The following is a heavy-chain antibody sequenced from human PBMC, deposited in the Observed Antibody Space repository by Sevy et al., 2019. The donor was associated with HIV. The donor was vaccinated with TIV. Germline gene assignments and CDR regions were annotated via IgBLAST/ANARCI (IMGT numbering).Heavy chain of an antibody. CDR2: IKLDGSEK. CDR3: ARDCNSATCLWGLDV. V-gene: IGHV3-7*03. J-gene: IGHJ6*02. Sequence: GGSLRLSCAASGFTFNRYWMSWVRQAPGKGLQWVANIKLDGSEKYYLDSVRGRFTISRDSAKNSLYLQMNSLRAEDTAVYYCARDCNSATCLWGLDVWGLGTTVTVSS. CDR1: GFTFNRYW. D-gene: IGHD1-26*01.